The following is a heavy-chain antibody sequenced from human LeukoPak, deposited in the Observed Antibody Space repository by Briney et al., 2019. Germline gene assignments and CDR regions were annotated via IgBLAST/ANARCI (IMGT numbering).Heavy chain of an antibody. V-gene: IGHV4-34*01. CDR2: INHSGST. D-gene: IGHD2-15*01. Sequence: SETLSLTCAVYGGSFSGYYWSWIRQPPGKGLEWIGEINHSGSTNYNPSLKSRGTISVDTSKNQFSLKLSSVTAADTAVYYCARGRGRLLLYYYYYMDVWGKGTTVTVSS. J-gene: IGHJ6*03. CDR1: GGSFSGYY. CDR3: ARGRGRLLLYYYYYMDV.